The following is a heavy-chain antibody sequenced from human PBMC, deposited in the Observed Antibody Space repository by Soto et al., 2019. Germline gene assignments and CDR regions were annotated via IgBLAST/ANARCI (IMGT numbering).Heavy chain of an antibody. Sequence: EASVKVSCKASGYTFTSYGISWVRQAPGQGLEWMGWISAYNGNTNYAQKLQGRVTMTTDTSTSTAYMELRSLRSDDTAVYYCARGGSIEARPDSLWFDHWGQGTLVTVSS. V-gene: IGHV1-18*04. CDR1: GYTFTSYG. CDR3: ARGGSIEARPDSLWFDH. J-gene: IGHJ5*02. CDR2: ISAYNGNT. D-gene: IGHD6-6*01.